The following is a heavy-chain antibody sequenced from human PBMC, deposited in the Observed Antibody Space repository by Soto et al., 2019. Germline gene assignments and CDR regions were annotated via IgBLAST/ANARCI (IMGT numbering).Heavy chain of an antibody. J-gene: IGHJ6*02. V-gene: IGHV1-8*01. CDR3: NSHDYYHYSGMDV. CDR1: GDTFTSFD. Sequence: GASVKVSCKASGDTFTSFDINWVRQASGQGLEWLGWMNPNSGNTGYAQKFQGRVTMTRDTSISTAYMELSSLRSDDTAVYYENSHDYYHYSGMDVWGQGTTVTVSS. CDR2: MNPNSGNT.